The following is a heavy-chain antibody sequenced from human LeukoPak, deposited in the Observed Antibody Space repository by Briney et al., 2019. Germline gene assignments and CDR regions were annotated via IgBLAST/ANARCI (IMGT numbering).Heavy chain of an antibody. Sequence: ASVKVSCKASGYTFTSYGISWVRQAPGQGLEWMGWISPYNGNTNYAQKLQGRVTMTKDTSTNTAYMELRSLRSDDTAVYYCARGGDYYDSSGYYHNWFDPWGQGTLVTVSS. CDR3: ARGGDYYDSSGYYHNWFDP. V-gene: IGHV1-18*01. J-gene: IGHJ5*02. CDR1: GYTFTSYG. D-gene: IGHD3-22*01. CDR2: ISPYNGNT.